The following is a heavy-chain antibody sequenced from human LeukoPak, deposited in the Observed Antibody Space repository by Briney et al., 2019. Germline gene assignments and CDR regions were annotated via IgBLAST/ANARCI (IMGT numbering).Heavy chain of an antibody. V-gene: IGHV3-30-3*01. D-gene: IGHD4-17*01. Sequence: GGSLRLSCAASGFTFSSYAMHWVRQAPGKGLEWVAVISYDGSNKYYADSVKGRFTISRDNSKNTLYLQMNSLRAEDTAVYYCARDIYGDMLTAFYPWGQGTLVTVSS. CDR2: ISYDGSNK. CDR1: GFTFSSYA. CDR3: ARDIYGDMLTAFYP. J-gene: IGHJ5*02.